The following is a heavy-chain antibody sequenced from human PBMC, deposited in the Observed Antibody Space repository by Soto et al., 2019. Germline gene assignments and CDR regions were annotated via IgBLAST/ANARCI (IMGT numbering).Heavy chain of an antibody. CDR3: ARPPPVRYFDWLLDHDAFDI. CDR1: GGSISSSSYY. Sequence: SETLSLTCTVSGGSISSSSYYWGWIRQPPGKGLEWIGSIYYSGSTYYNPSLKSRVTISVDTSKNQFSLKLSSVTAADTAVYYCARPPPVRYFDWLLDHDAFDIWGQRTMVTVSS. V-gene: IGHV4-39*01. CDR2: IYYSGST. D-gene: IGHD3-9*01. J-gene: IGHJ3*02.